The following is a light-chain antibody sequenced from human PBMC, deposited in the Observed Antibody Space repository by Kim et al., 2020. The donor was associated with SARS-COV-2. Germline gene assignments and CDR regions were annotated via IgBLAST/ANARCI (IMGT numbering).Light chain of an antibody. J-gene: IGLJ1*01. Sequence: GQRVTISCSGSRSNIGSNAVNWYQQLPGTAPKLLMYSNNQRPSGVPDRFSGSKSGTSVSLAIRGLQSEDEADYYCAAWDDSLNGYVFGIGTKVTVL. V-gene: IGLV1-44*01. CDR1: RSNIGSNA. CDR2: SNN. CDR3: AAWDDSLNGYV.